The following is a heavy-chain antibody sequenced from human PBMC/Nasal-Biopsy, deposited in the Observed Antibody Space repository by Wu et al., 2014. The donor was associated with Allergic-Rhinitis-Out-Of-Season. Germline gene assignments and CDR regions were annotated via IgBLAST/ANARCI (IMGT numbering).Heavy chain of an antibody. Sequence: LRLSCAASGFRFRSFGMHWVRQAPGKGLEWVAMIAYDGSYTYYGESVKGRFTVSRDDSKNSLFLQMNSLRTEDTAVYYCAKRGGYCSSMYCYSDAFDIWGQGTMVTVSS. J-gene: IGHJ3*02. D-gene: IGHD2-2*03. CDR1: GFRFRSFG. CDR2: IAYDGSYT. CDR3: AKRGGYCSSMYCYSDAFDI. V-gene: IGHV3-30*18.